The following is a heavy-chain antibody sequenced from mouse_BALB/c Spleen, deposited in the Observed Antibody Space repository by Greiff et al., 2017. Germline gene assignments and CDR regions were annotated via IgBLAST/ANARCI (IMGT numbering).Heavy chain of an antibody. CDR1: GFNIKDYY. D-gene: IGHD1-1*01. V-gene: IGHV14-4*02. CDR3: NALYGSSYGWFAY. CDR2: IDPENGDT. J-gene: IGHJ3*01. Sequence: DVQLQESGAELVRSGASVKLSCTASGFNIKDYYMHWVKQRPEQGLEWIGWIDPENGDTEYAPKFQGKATMTADTSSNTAYLQLSSLTSEDTAVYYCNALYGSSYGWFAYWGQGTLVTVSA.